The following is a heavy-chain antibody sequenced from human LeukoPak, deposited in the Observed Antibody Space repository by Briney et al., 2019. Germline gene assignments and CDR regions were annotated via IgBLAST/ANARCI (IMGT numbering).Heavy chain of an antibody. D-gene: IGHD6-13*01. CDR1: GFTFSSYG. J-gene: IGHJ4*02. CDR3: AKGEGGSGYSSSWYWGYFDY. V-gene: IGHV3-30*02. CDR2: IRYDGSNK. Sequence: GSLRLSCAASGFTFSSYGMHWVRQAPGKGLEWVAFIRYDGSNKYYADSVKGRFTISRDNSKNTLYLQMNSLRAEDTAVYYCAKGEGGSGYSSSWYWGYFDYWGQGTLVTVSS.